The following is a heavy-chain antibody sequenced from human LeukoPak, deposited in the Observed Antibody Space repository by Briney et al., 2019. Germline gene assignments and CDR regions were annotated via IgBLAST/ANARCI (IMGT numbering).Heavy chain of an antibody. J-gene: IGHJ3*02. Sequence: SETLSLTCSVSGGSISSYSWTWIRQPPGKGLEWIGFIDYSGSSNYNPSLKSRVTISADPSTNHFSLNLTSVTAADTAVYFCARDHPVADWAPDIWGRGTMVSVSS. CDR2: IDYSGSS. CDR3: ARDHPVADWAPDI. CDR1: GGSISSYS. D-gene: IGHD3-9*01. V-gene: IGHV4-59*13.